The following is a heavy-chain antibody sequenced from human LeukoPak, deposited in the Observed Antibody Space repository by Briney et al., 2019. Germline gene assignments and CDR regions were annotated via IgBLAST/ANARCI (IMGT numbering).Heavy chain of an antibody. D-gene: IGHD2-2*02. CDR3: ARRHTYRGIVVVPAAIPSWFDP. Sequence: SVKVSCKASGGTFSSYAISWVRQAPGQGLEWMGGIIPIFGTANYAQKFQGRVTITTDESTSTAYMELSSLRSEDTAVYYCARRHTYRGIVVVPAAIPSWFDPWCQGTLVTVSS. CDR2: IIPIFGTA. J-gene: IGHJ5*02. V-gene: IGHV1-69*05. CDR1: GGTFSSYA.